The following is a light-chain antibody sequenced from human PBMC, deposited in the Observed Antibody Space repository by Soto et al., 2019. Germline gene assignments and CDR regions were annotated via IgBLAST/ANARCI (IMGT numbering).Light chain of an antibody. CDR2: DVS. CDR3: CSYAGSSTVV. CDR1: SSDVGGYNY. V-gene: IGLV2-11*01. Sequence: QSALTQPRSVSGSPGQSVTISCTGTSSDVGGYNYVSWYQQHPGKAPKLMLYDVSKRPSGVPDRFSGSKSVNTSSLTSSGIQAEDEDDYYCCSYAGSSTVVFGGGTKLTVL. J-gene: IGLJ2*01.